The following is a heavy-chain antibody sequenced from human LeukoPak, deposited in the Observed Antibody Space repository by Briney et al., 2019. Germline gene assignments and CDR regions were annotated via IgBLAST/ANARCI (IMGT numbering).Heavy chain of an antibody. D-gene: IGHD1-26*01. V-gene: IGHV1-8*01. Sequence: ASVKVSCKASGYTFTSYDINWVRQATGQGLEWMGWMNPNSGNTGYAQKFQGRVTMTRNTSISTAYMELSSLRSEDTAVYYCARWDPRRGPAAFDIWGQGTMVTVSS. CDR1: GYTFTSYD. CDR2: MNPNSGNT. J-gene: IGHJ3*02. CDR3: ARWDPRRGPAAFDI.